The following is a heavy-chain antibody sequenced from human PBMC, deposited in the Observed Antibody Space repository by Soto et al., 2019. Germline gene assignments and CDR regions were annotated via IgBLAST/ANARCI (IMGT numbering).Heavy chain of an antibody. CDR1: GGSISSGGYS. D-gene: IGHD4-17*01. J-gene: IGHJ6*02. CDR3: ARGYGGNSDYYYGMDV. V-gene: IGHV4-30-2*01. Sequence: QLQLQESGSGLVKPSQTLSLTCAVSGGSISSGGYSWSWIRQPPGKGLEWIGYIYHSGSTYYNPSPKSRVTISVDRSKNQFSLKLSSVTAADTAVYYCARGYGGNSDYYYGMDVWGQGTTVTVSS. CDR2: IYHSGST.